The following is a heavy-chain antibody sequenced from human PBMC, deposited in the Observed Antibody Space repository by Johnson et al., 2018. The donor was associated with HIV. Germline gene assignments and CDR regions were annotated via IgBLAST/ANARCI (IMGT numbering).Heavy chain of an antibody. CDR1: GFTFSSYA. CDR3: ARAFPMVRYDAFDI. D-gene: IGHD3-10*01. V-gene: IGHV3-30-3*01. CDR2: ISYDGSNK. J-gene: IGHJ3*02. Sequence: QVQLVESGGGVVQPGRSLRLSCAASGFTFSSYAMHWVRQAPGKGLEWVAVISYDGSNKYYADYVKGRFTISRDNSKNTLYLQMNSLRAEDTAVYYCARAFPMVRYDAFDIWGQGTMVTVSS.